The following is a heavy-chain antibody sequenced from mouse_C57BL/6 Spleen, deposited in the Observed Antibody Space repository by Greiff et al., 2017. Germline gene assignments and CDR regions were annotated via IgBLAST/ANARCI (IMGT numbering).Heavy chain of an antibody. Sequence: QVQLKESGAELARPGASVTLSCKASGYTFTSYGISWVKQRTGQGLEWIGEIYPRSGNTYYNEKFKGKATLTADKSSSTAYMELRSLTSEDSAVYFCAREADDYDEGYAMDYWGQGTSVTVSS. D-gene: IGHD2-4*01. J-gene: IGHJ4*01. CDR3: AREADDYDEGYAMDY. CDR2: IYPRSGNT. V-gene: IGHV1-81*01. CDR1: GYTFTSYG.